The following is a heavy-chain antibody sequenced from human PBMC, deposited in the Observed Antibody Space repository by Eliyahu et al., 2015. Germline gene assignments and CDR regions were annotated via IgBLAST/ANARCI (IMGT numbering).Heavy chain of an antibody. D-gene: IGHD3-22*01. CDR3: ALNMIVVGGVEDY. J-gene: IGHJ4*02. V-gene: IGHV3-21*01. Sequence: EVQLVESGGGLVKPGGSLRLSXAASGFXFSSXSMNWVRQAPGKGLEWVSSISSSSSYIYYADSVKGRFTISRDNAKNSLYLQMNSLRAEDTAVYYCALNMIVVGGVEDYWGQGTLVTVSS. CDR1: GFXFSSXS. CDR2: ISSSSSYI.